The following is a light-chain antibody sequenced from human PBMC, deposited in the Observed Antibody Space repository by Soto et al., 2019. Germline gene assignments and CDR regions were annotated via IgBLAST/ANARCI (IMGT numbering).Light chain of an antibody. CDR2: DAS. V-gene: IGKV1-5*01. Sequence: DIQMTQSPSTLSASVGDRVTITCRASQSISSWLAWYQQKPGKAPKLLIYDASKRATGIPDRFSGSGSGTDFTLTISRLEPEDFAVYYCQQRGGSPPTWTLGQGTKVDI. J-gene: IGKJ1*01. CDR1: QSISSW. CDR3: QQRGGSPPTWT.